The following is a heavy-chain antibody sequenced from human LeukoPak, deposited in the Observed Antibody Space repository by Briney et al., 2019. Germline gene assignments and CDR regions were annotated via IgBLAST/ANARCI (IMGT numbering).Heavy chain of an antibody. D-gene: IGHD1-26*01. Sequence: SETLSLTCAVSGGSISSSSYYWGWIRQPPGKGLEWIGSIYYSGSTYYNPSLKSRVTISVDTSKNQFSLKLSSVTAADTAVYYCASAELLIDAFDIWGQGTMVTVSS. CDR2: IYYSGST. CDR3: ASAELLIDAFDI. J-gene: IGHJ3*02. CDR1: GGSISSSSYY. V-gene: IGHV4-39*07.